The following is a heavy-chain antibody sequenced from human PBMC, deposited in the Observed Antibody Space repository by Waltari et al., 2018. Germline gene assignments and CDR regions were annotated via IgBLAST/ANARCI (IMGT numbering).Heavy chain of an antibody. V-gene: IGHV3-74*01. CDR3: ASGNSHAFDL. CDR1: GFIFSNYW. D-gene: IGHD1-7*01. CDR2: INEDGTTT. J-gene: IGHJ3*01. Sequence: DVQLVESGGGLVQPGGSLRLSCVDSGFIFSNYWMHWVRQVPGKGLLWGERINEDGTTTSYADCVGGRFARYRDNARSTLFLQMNSLRVEDTAVYYCASGNSHAFDLWGQGTMVTVSS.